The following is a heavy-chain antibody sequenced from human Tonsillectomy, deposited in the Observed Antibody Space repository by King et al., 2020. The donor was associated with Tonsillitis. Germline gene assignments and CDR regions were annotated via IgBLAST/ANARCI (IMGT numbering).Heavy chain of an antibody. CDR3: ARNFGSGRYEYYFDY. V-gene: IGHV3-7*01. Sequence: VQLVESGGGLVLPVGSLRLSCAASRFTFSSYSMSWVRQAPGKGLEWVANIKQDGGDKNYVDSVKGRFTISRDNAKNLLFLQMNSLRAEDTAIYYCARNFGSGRYEYYFDYWGQGTLVTVSS. D-gene: IGHD3-10*01. J-gene: IGHJ4*02. CDR1: RFTFSSYS. CDR2: IKQDGGDK.